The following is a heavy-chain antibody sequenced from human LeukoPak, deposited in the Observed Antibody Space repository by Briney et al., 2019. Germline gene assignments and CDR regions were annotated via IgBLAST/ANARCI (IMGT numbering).Heavy chain of an antibody. CDR1: GFTFSSYG. Sequence: GRSLRLSCAASGFTFSSYGMHWVRQAPGKGLEWVAVIWYDGSNKYYADSVKGRFTISRDNSKNTLYLQMNSLRAEDTAVYYCARGSIYTYYYDSSGYYFDWGQGTLVTVSS. CDR2: IWYDGSNK. V-gene: IGHV3-33*01. D-gene: IGHD3-22*01. J-gene: IGHJ4*02. CDR3: ARGSIYTYYYDSSGYYFD.